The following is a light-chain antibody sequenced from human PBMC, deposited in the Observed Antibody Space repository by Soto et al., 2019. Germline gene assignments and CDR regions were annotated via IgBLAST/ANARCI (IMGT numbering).Light chain of an antibody. V-gene: IGKV1-5*03. CDR2: KAS. CDR1: QSVTLW. CDR3: QQYNSYPYP. J-gene: IGKJ2*01. Sequence: DIRMTQSPSILSASVGDGVTIACRASQSVTLWLTWSQQKPGKAPTLLLYKASTLESGVPSRFSGNGSETDFTLTISILQPDDIGTYYCQQYNSYPYPFGHGKKLEIK.